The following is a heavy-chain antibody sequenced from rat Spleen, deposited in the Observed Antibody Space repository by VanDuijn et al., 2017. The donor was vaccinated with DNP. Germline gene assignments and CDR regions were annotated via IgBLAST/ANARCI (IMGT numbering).Heavy chain of an antibody. V-gene: IGHV5-17*01. CDR3: ARDGKMAN. CDR1: GFTFSDYA. D-gene: IGHD1-12*02. Sequence: EVKLVESGGGLVQPGRSLKLSCAASGFTFSDYAMAWVRQSLKKGLEWVAVIIYDGSNTHYRDSVKGRFTISRDNVQNTLYLQMSRLGSEDTAIYYCARDGKMANWGQGVMVTVSS. CDR2: IIYDGSNT. J-gene: IGHJ2*01.